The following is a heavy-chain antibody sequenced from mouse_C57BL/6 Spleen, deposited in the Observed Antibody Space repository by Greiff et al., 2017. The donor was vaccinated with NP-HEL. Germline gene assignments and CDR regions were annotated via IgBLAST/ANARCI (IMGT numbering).Heavy chain of an antibody. CDR2: INPNHGGT. Sequence: EVKLMESGPELVKPGASVKISCKASGYTFTDYYMNWVKQSHGKSLEWIGDINPNHGGTSYNQKFKGKATLTVDKSSSPAYMELRSLTSEDAAVYYCASVYDYDWYFDVWGTGTTVTVSS. J-gene: IGHJ1*03. CDR3: ASVYDYDWYFDV. V-gene: IGHV1-26*01. CDR1: GYTFTDYY. D-gene: IGHD2-4*01.